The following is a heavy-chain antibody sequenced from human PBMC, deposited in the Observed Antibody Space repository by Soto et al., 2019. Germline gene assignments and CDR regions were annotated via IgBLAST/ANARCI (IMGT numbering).Heavy chain of an antibody. J-gene: IGHJ6*02. D-gene: IGHD2-2*01. Sequence: QVQLQESGPGLVKPSETLSLTCTVSGGSVSSGSYYWSWIRQPPGKGLEWIGYIYYSGSTNYNPSLRSRVTISVDTSKNQFSLKLSSVTAADTAVYYCAREVPRYCSSTSCSSFGEKYGMDVWGQGTTVTVSS. V-gene: IGHV4-61*01. CDR3: AREVPRYCSSTSCSSFGEKYGMDV. CDR2: IYYSGST. CDR1: GGSVSSGSYY.